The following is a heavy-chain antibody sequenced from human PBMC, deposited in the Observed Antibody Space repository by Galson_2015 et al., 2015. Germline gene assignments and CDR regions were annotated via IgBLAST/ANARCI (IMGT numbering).Heavy chain of an antibody. D-gene: IGHD1-26*01. Sequence: SVKVSCKVSGYTLTELSMHWVRQAPGKGLEWMGGFDPEDGETIYAQKFQGRVTMTEDTSTDTAYMELSSLRSEDTAVYYCATAEGTATTVVDYFDYWGQGTLVTVSS. V-gene: IGHV1-24*01. CDR3: ATAEGTATTVVDYFDY. J-gene: IGHJ4*02. CDR1: GYTLTELS. CDR2: FDPEDGET.